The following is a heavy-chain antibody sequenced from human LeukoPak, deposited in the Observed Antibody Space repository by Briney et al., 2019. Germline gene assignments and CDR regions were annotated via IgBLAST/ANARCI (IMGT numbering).Heavy chain of an antibody. CDR2: IHVSGTT. CDR1: GFSISSGYY. J-gene: IGHJ4*02. V-gene: IGHV4-38-2*02. Sequence: SETLSLTCVVSGFSISSGYYWGWIRQPPGKGLEWIANIHVSGTTFYNSSLNSRVAISIDTSKNQFSLKLSSVAAADTAVYFCAREAERRIVNWGRGTLVTVSS. D-gene: IGHD1-1*01. CDR3: AREAERRIVN.